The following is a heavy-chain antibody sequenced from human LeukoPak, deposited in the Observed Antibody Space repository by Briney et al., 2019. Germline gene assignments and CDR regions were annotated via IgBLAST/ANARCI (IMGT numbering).Heavy chain of an antibody. D-gene: IGHD4-17*01. Sequence: GGSLRLSCAASGFTFSSNYMSWVRQPPGKGLEWVSVIYSGGSTYYADSVKGRFTISRDNSKNTLYLQMNSLRAEDTAVYYCARNPTDYYYGMDVWGQGTTVTVSS. CDR1: GFTFSSNY. CDR2: IYSGGST. CDR3: ARNPTDYYYGMDV. V-gene: IGHV3-66*01. J-gene: IGHJ6*02.